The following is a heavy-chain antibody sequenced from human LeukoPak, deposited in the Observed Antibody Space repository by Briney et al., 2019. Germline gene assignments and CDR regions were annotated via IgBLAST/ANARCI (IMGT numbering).Heavy chain of an antibody. CDR1: GGSFSGYY. V-gene: IGHV4-34*01. CDR2: INHSGST. D-gene: IGHD5-18*01. J-gene: IGHJ6*02. Sequence: SETLSLTCAVYGGSFSGYYWSWIRQPPGKGLEWIGEINHSGSTNYNPSLKSRVTISVDTSKNQFSLKLSSVTAADTAVYYCARGPSTQLWSDPYYYYGMDVWGQGTMVTVSS. CDR3: ARGPSTQLWSDPYYYYGMDV.